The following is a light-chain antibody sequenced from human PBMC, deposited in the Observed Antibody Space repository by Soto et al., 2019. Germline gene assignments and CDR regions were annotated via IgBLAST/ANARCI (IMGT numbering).Light chain of an antibody. J-gene: IGLJ2*01. CDR2: RNN. Sequence: QSVLTQPPSASGTPGQTVTISCSGDTSNIGSNYAFWYQQLPGTAPKLLIYRNNQRPSGVSDRFSGSRSGTYASLAITGLRVDDEADYYCASWDNNLNGPIFGGGTQLTVL. CDR1: TSNIGSNY. CDR3: ASWDNNLNGPI. V-gene: IGLV1-47*01.